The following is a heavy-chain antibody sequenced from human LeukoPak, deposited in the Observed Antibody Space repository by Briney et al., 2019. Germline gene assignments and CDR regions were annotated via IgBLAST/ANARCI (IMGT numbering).Heavy chain of an antibody. V-gene: IGHV4-59*01. Sequence: SETLSLTCTVSGGSISSYYWSWIRQPPGKGLEWIGCIYYSGSTNYNPSLKSRVTISVDTSKNQFSLKLSSVTAADTAVYYCARSGNYYGSGSYYNYYYGMDVWGKGTTVTVSS. CDR1: GGSISSYY. J-gene: IGHJ6*04. CDR3: ARSGNYYGSGSYYNYYYGMDV. D-gene: IGHD3-10*01. CDR2: IYYSGST.